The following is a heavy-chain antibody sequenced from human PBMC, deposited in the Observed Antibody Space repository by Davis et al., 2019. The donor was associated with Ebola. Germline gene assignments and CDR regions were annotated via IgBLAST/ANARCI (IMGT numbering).Heavy chain of an antibody. CDR1: GYSFISYW. Sequence: GGSLRLSCKGYGYSFISYWIGWVRQMPGKGLEWMGIIYPGDSDTRYSPSFQGQVTISADKSISTTYLQWSSLKASDTAIYYCARERPSYNNYGIDYWGQGTLVTVSS. V-gene: IGHV5-51*01. CDR2: IYPGDSDT. J-gene: IGHJ4*02. CDR3: ARERPSYNNYGIDY. D-gene: IGHD4-11*01.